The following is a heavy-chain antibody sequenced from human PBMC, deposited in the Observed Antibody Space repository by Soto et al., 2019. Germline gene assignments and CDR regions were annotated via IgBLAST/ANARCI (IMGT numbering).Heavy chain of an antibody. V-gene: IGHV1-18*01. J-gene: IGHJ6*02. CDR1: GYTFTSYG. CDR3: ARGGDVNYYHGMDV. D-gene: IGHD5-12*01. CDR2: ISDYNGKT. Sequence: QVQLVQSGGEVKKPGASVKLSCTASGYTFTSYGISWVRQAPGQGLEWMGWISDYNGKTNYAQNVQGRVTMTTDTSKRTAYMDLRSLRSDDTAVYYCARGGDVNYYHGMDVWGQGTTVTVSS.